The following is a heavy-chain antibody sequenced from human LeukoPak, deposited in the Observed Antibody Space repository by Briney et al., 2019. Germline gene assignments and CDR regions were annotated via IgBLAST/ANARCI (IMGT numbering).Heavy chain of an antibody. CDR3: ARDQALGYGWPTVLAIDI. V-gene: IGHV4-61*02. Sequence: SQTLSLTCTVSGGSITSGSYYWSWIRQPAGKGLEWIGRIYTSGSTNYNPSLKSRVTMSVDTSKNQFSLNVSSVTAADTAVYYCARDQALGYGWPTVLAIDIWGQGTMVTVSS. CDR2: IYTSGST. D-gene: IGHD6-19*01. J-gene: IGHJ3*02. CDR1: GGSITSGSYY.